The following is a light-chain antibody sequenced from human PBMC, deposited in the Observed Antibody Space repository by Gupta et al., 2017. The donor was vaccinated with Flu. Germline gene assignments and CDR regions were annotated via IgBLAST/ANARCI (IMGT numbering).Light chain of an antibody. CDR3: HHRDNWPPRST. J-gene: IGKJ3*01. V-gene: IGKV3-11*01. Sequence: RATLSCRASQTISGFLAWYQQKPGQAPRLLIFDASHRATDIPARFSGSGSGTDFTLTISSLEPEDFAVYYCHHRDNWPPRSTFGPGTKVDI. CDR1: QTISGF. CDR2: DAS.